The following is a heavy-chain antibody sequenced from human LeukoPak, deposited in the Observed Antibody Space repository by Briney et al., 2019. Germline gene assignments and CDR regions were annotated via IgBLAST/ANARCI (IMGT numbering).Heavy chain of an antibody. Sequence: GGSLRLSCAASGFTFSSYSMNWVRQAPGKGLEWVSCISTSSSYKCYADSVKGRFTISRDNAKNSLYLQMNSLRAEDTAVYYCARADYSYWYFDLWGRGTLVTVSS. D-gene: IGHD2-15*01. CDR1: GFTFSSYS. CDR2: ISTSSSYK. V-gene: IGHV3-21*01. J-gene: IGHJ2*01. CDR3: ARADYSYWYFDL.